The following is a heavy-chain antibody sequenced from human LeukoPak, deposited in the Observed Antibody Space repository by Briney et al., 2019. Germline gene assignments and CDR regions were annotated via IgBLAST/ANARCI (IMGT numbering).Heavy chain of an antibody. D-gene: IGHD3-22*01. V-gene: IGHV3-7*01. CDR1: GFTFSSYW. Sequence: GGSLRLSCAASGFTFSSYWMSWVRQAPGKGLEWVANIKQDGSEKYYVDSVKGRFTISRDNAKNTLYLQMNSLRAEDTAVYSCARVSGGYYYDSSGYPNWGQGTLVTVSS. CDR3: ARVSGGYYYDSSGYPN. CDR2: IKQDGSEK. J-gene: IGHJ4*02.